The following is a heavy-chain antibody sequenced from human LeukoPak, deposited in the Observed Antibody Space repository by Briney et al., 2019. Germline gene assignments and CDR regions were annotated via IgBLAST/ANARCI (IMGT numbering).Heavy chain of an antibody. Sequence: ASVKVSCKASGYTFTSYDINWVRQATGQGLEWMEWMNPNSGNTGYAQKFQGRVTITRNTSISTAYMELSSLRSEDTAVYYCARAPQGIFGAGYYYYYYMDVWGKGTTVTISS. V-gene: IGHV1-8*01. J-gene: IGHJ6*03. CDR1: GYTFTSYD. CDR3: ARAPQGIFGAGYYYYYYMDV. CDR2: MNPNSGNT. D-gene: IGHD3-3*01.